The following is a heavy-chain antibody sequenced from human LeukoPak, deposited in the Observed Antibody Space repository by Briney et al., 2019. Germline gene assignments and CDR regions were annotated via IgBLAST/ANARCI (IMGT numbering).Heavy chain of an antibody. CDR3: ARGGGQGYYGSGSGGYFDY. Sequence: ASVTVSCKASGYTFTSYGISWVRQAPGQGLEWMGWISAYNGNTNYAQKLQGRVTMTTDTSTSTAYMELRSLRSDDTAVYYCARGGGQGYYGSGSGGYFDYWGQGTLVTVSS. CDR2: ISAYNGNT. CDR1: GYTFTSYG. J-gene: IGHJ4*02. V-gene: IGHV1-18*01. D-gene: IGHD3-10*01.